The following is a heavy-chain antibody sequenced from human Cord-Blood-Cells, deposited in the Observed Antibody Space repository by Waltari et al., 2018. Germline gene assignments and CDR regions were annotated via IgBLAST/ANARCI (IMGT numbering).Heavy chain of an antibody. Sequence: QVQLQESGPGLVKPSGTLSLTCAVSGGSISSSNWWSWVRQPPGKGLEWIWEIYHSGSTTYTPSLKSRVTISVDKSKNQCSLKLGSVTAADTAVDYCARDRGIAARRGAFDIWGQGTMVTVSS. CDR1: GGSISSSNW. J-gene: IGHJ3*02. V-gene: IGHV4-4*02. CDR3: ARDRGIAARRGAFDI. CDR2: IYHSGST. D-gene: IGHD6-6*01.